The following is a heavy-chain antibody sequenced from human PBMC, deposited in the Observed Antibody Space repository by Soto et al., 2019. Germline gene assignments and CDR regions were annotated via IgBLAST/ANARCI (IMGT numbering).Heavy chain of an antibody. V-gene: IGHV3-23*01. CDR1: EFAFSDYA. CDR2: ISGSGTST. D-gene: IGHD6-19*01. Sequence: EVQLLESGGTFIQPGGSLRLSCAASEFAFSDYAMSWVRQAPGKGLEWVSTISGSGTSTYYADSVKGRFTISRDNSKNTLFLQMNSLRDEDTAVYYCAKDLDRGSGWYGGLDYWGQGTLVTVSS. CDR3: AKDLDRGSGWYGGLDY. J-gene: IGHJ4*02.